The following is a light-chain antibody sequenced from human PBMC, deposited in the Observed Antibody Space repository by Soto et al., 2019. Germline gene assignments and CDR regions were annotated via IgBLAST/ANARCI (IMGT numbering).Light chain of an antibody. CDR2: GAS. CDR3: QQDNNWPPWT. CDR1: QRVSSN. Sequence: EIVMTQSPATLSVSPGERATLSCRASQRVSSNLAWYQQKPGQAPRLLIYGASTRATGIPARFSGSGSGTQYTLTNSRLQSEDFAVYYCQQDNNWPPWTFGQGTKVEVK. V-gene: IGKV3-15*01. J-gene: IGKJ1*01.